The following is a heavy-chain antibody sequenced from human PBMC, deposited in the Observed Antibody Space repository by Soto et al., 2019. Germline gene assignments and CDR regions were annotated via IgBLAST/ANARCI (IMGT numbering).Heavy chain of an antibody. CDR3: ARRYYYDSSGYWVFDY. Sequence: QVQLVQSGAEVKKPGASVKVSCKASGYTFTSYGIIWVRQAPGQGLEWMGWISAYNGNTNYAQKLQGRVTMTTDTSTSTAYMERRSLRSDDTAVYYCARRYYYDSSGYWVFDYWGQGTLVTVSS. J-gene: IGHJ4*02. D-gene: IGHD3-22*01. CDR2: ISAYNGNT. CDR1: GYTFTSYG. V-gene: IGHV1-18*01.